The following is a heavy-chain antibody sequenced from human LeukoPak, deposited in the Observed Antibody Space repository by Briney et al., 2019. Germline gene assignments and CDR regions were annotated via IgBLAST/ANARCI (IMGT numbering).Heavy chain of an antibody. Sequence: GGSLRLSCAASGFTFSRYWMTWVRQAPGKGLEWVSNTNQHGTEKYYVDSVKGRFTISRDNAKNSLYLQMNSLRAEDTAVYYCVILGLTTPFDYWGQGTLVIVSS. CDR2: TNQHGTEK. D-gene: IGHD4-17*01. CDR3: VILGLTTPFDY. J-gene: IGHJ4*02. CDR1: GFTFSRYW. V-gene: IGHV3-7*01.